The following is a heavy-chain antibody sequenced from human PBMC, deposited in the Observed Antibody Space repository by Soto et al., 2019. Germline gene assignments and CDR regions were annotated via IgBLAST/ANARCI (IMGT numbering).Heavy chain of an antibody. CDR1: GFTFSNYA. CDR2: ITYSGTST. D-gene: IGHD2-21*02. V-gene: IGHV3-23*01. J-gene: IGHJ4*02. CDR3: VRDGPYCGGDYYPI. Sequence: EVQLLESGGDLVQPGGSLRLSCAASGFTFSNYAVSWVRQAPGKGLEWVSTITYSGTSTYYADSVRGRFTISRDNSKNTLYLQLDSLRADDTAVYYCVRDGPYCGGDYYPIWGQGALVTVSS.